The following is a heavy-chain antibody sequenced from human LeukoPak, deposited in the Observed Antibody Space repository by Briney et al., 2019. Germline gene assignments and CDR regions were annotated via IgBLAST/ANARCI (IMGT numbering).Heavy chain of an antibody. CDR1: GYTLTSYD. D-gene: IGHD3-9*01. V-gene: IGHV1-8*01. J-gene: IGHJ4*02. CDR3: ARGRYGY. CDR2: MNPNSGIT. Sequence: VASVKVSCKASGYTLTSYDINWVRDATGQGLEWMGWMNPNSGITGYAQKFQGRVTMTRNTSISTAYMELSSLTSGDTAVYDCARGRYGYWGPGTLVTVSS.